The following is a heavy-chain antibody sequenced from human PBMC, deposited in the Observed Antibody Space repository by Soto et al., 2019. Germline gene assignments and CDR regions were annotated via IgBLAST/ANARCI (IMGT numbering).Heavy chain of an antibody. D-gene: IGHD1-26*01. V-gene: IGHV3-23*01. CDR1: GFSFRSYA. CDR2: ISAGGDGT. J-gene: IGHJ4*02. CDR3: ADGGRYPYF. Sequence: PGGSLRLSCAASGFSFRSYAMGWVRQAPGKGLAWVSSISAGGDGTYYADSVKGRFTISRDNSKNRLYLQMDSLRAEDTAVYYCADGGRYPYFWGQGTLVTVSS.